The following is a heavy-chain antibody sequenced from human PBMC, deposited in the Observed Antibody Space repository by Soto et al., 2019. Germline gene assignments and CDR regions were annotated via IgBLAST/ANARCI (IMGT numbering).Heavy chain of an antibody. Sequence: QVHLVESGGGVVQPGRSLRLSCAASGFSFSTYGMHWVRQAPGKGLEWVAFISNDGSNKYYADSVKGRFTISRDNSKNTLXXXXXXXXAXXXAXXXXXXXXXXXXXFXYWGQGTLVTVSS. J-gene: IGHJ4*02. CDR1: GFSFSTYG. V-gene: IGHV3-30*03. D-gene: IGHD6-19*01. CDR2: ISNDGSNK. CDR3: XXXXXXXXXFXY.